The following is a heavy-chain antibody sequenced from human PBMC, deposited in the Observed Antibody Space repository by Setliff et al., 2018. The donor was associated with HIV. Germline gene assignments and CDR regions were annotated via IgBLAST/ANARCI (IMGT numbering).Heavy chain of an antibody. CDR1: GFTFRSYW. Sequence: PGGSLRLSCAASGFTFRSYWMCWVRQPPGKGLVWVSRINIDGGSTNYADSVKGRFTISRDNAKNTLYLQMNGLSAEDTAVYYCARDRFRGGVGTGLAEYWGQGTVVTVPQ. J-gene: IGHJ4*02. D-gene: IGHD3-16*01. V-gene: IGHV3-74*01. CDR3: ARDRFRGGVGTGLAEY. CDR2: INIDGGST.